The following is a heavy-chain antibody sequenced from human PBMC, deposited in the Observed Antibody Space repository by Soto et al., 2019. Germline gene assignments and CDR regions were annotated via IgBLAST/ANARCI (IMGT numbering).Heavy chain of an antibody. J-gene: IGHJ4*02. CDR2: IYHSGST. CDR3: ARGDHYGSYSGDRYYSDY. Sequence: TLSLTCAVSGGSISRGGYSGNWIRQPPGKDLEWIGYIYHSGSTSYDPSLKSRVTISVDKSKNRFSRRLSSVTAADRAVYYCARGDHYGSYSGDRYYSDYWGRGTLVTVSS. D-gene: IGHD4-17*01. CDR1: GGSISRGGYS. V-gene: IGHV4-30-2*01.